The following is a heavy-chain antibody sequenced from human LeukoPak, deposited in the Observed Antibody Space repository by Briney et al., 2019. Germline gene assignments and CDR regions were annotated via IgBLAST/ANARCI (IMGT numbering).Heavy chain of an antibody. CDR1: GYSISSGYY. J-gene: IGHJ5*02. V-gene: IGHV4-38-2*02. CDR3: WFDP. Sequence: SETLSLTCTVSGYSISSGYYWGWIRQPPGKGLEWIGSIYHSGSIYYNPSLKSRVTISVDTSKNRFSLKLNSVTAADTAVWLNWFDPWGQGTLVTVSS. CDR2: IYHSGSI.